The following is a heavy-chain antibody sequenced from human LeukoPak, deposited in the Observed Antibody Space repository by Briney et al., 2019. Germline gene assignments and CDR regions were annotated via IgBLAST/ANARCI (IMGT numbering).Heavy chain of an antibody. CDR3: ARVGDTAMVGLDP. J-gene: IGHJ5*02. CDR1: GGSFSGYY. Sequence: KPSETLSLTCAVYGGSFSGYYWSWIRQPPGKGLEWIGEINHSGSTNYNPSLKSRVTISVDTSKNQFSLKLSSVTAADTAVYYCARVGDTAMVGLDPWGQGTLVTVSS. CDR2: INHSGST. V-gene: IGHV4-34*01. D-gene: IGHD5-18*01.